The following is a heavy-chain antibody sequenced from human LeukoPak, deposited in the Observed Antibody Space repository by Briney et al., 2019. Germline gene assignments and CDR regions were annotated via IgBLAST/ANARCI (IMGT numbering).Heavy chain of an antibody. Sequence: GGSLRLSCAASGFTFSSYSMNWVRQAPGKGLEWVSSSSSSSSYIYYADSVKGRFTISRDNAKNSLYLQMNSLRAEDTAVYYCAREGGIAARPSDYWGQGTLVTVSS. CDR3: AREGGIAARPSDY. CDR1: GFTFSSYS. V-gene: IGHV3-21*01. CDR2: SSSSSSYI. J-gene: IGHJ4*02. D-gene: IGHD6-6*01.